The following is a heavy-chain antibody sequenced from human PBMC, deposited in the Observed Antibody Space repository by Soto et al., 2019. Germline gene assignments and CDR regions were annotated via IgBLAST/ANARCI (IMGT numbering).Heavy chain of an antibody. CDR1: GYTFTIYG. CDR3: ARNRSPYPGSDY. CDR2: ISAYNGNT. V-gene: IGHV1-18*01. Sequence: ASVKVSCKASGYTFTIYGISWVLQAPGQGLEWMGWISAYNGNTNYAQKLQGRVTMTTDTSTSTAYMELRSLRSDDTAVYYCARNRSPYPGSDYWGQGTLVTVSS. J-gene: IGHJ4*02.